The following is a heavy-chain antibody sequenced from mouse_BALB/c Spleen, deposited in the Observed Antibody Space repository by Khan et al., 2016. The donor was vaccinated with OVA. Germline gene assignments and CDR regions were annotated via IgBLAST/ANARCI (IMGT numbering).Heavy chain of an antibody. Sequence: EVELVESGGGLVKPGGSLKLSCAASGFTFSSYAMSWVRQTPEKRLEWVATINSDGTYTYYPDSVKGRFTISRDNAKNTLYLQMSSLRSEDTARYYCAIHIYGPFAYWGQGTLVTVSA. CDR2: INSDGTYT. J-gene: IGHJ3*01. V-gene: IGHV5-9-3*01. CDR1: GFTFSSYA. CDR3: AIHIYGPFAY. D-gene: IGHD1-1*01.